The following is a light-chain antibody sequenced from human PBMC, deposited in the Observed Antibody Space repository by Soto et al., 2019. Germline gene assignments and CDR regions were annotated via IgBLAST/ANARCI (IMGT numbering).Light chain of an antibody. CDR1: SSNIGSNY. Sequence: QSVLTQPPSASGTPGQRVTISCSGSSSNIGSNYVYWYQQLPGTAPKLLIYRNNQRPSGVPDRFSGSKSGTSASLAISGLRFEDEADYYCAAWDDSLSDPVFGGGIQLTVL. V-gene: IGLV1-47*01. CDR3: AAWDDSLSDPV. J-gene: IGLJ7*01. CDR2: RNN.